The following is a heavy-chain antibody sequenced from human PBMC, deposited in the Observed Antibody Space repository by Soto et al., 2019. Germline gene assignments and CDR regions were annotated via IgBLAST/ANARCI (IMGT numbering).Heavy chain of an antibody. J-gene: IGHJ2*01. Sequence: QVQMVESGGGVVQPGRSLSLSRAASGFTFNTYGMHWVRQAPGKGLEWVAVISYDGSNEYYADSVKGRFTISRDNSKNTLYLQMSSLRVEDTALYYCARDLRKNRYFDLWGRGTLVTVSA. CDR3: ARDLRKNRYFDL. V-gene: IGHV3-33*01. CDR2: ISYDGSNE. CDR1: GFTFNTYG.